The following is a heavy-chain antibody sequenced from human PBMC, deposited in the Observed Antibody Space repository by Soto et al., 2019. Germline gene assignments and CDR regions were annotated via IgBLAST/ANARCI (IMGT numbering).Heavy chain of an antibody. CDR1: GGSISSYY. J-gene: IGHJ5*02. Sequence: LSLTCTVSGGSISSYYWSWVRQPPGKGLEWIGYIYYSGSTNYNPSLKSRVTISVDTSKNQFSLKLSSVTAADTAVYYCARDNVAVAGDWFDPWGQGTLVTVSS. D-gene: IGHD6-19*01. CDR3: ARDNVAVAGDWFDP. CDR2: IYYSGST. V-gene: IGHV4-59*01.